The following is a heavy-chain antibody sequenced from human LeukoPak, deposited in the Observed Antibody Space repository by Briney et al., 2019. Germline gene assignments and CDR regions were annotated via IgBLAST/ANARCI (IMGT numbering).Heavy chain of an antibody. CDR3: ARDPIPPYSSGSVSFDY. V-gene: IGHV3-21*01. Sequence: PGGSLRLSCAASGFTFSSYSMNWVRQAPGKGLEWVSSISSSSSYIYYADSVKGRFTISRDNAKNSLYLQMNSLRAEDTAVYYCARDPIPPYSSGSVSFDYWGQGTLVTVSS. CDR1: GFTFSSYS. CDR2: ISSSSSYI. J-gene: IGHJ4*02. D-gene: IGHD6-19*01.